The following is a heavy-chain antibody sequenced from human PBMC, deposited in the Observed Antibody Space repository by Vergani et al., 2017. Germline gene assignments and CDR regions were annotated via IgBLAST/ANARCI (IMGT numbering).Heavy chain of an antibody. D-gene: IGHD3-9*01. CDR2: ISPDGFST. V-gene: IGHV1-46*03. Sequence: QVQLVQSGAEVGKPGASVKISCKASGYTFTAYYIHWVRQAPEQGLEWLGVISPDGFSTFYAQKFQGRVTITRDTSTSTVYVEVTSLRSDDTAVYYCAREPPLTGFFDYWGQGTLVTVSS. J-gene: IGHJ4*02. CDR1: GYTFTAYY. CDR3: AREPPLTGFFDY.